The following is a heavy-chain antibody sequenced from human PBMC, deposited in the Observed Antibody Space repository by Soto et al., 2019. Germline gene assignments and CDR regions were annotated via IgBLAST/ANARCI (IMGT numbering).Heavy chain of an antibody. J-gene: IGHJ4*02. D-gene: IGHD4-17*01. Sequence: QVQLVKSGGGVVQPGRSLRPSCAASGFSFSDSVMHWVRQVPGKGLEWVALISSDGSNKKYADSVKGRFTISRDNSKNTLYLQMNSLRADDTAVYYCATSFGDYPLGYWGQGSLVSVSS. CDR3: ATSFGDYPLGY. CDR1: GFSFSDSV. CDR2: ISSDGSNK. V-gene: IGHV3-30-3*01.